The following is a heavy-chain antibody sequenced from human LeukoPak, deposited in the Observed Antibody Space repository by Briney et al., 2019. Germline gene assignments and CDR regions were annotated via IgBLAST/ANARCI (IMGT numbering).Heavy chain of an antibody. CDR2: ISSSGSYI. D-gene: IGHD6-19*01. CDR3: ARGYSSPP. CDR1: GFTFSRFS. V-gene: IGHV3-21*01. Sequence: GGSLRLSGAASGFTFSRFSMNWVRQAPGKGLEWVSSISSSGSYIFYADSLKGRFTISRDNAKNSLYLQMDSLRAEDTAVYYCARGYSSPPWGQGTLVTVSS. J-gene: IGHJ5*02.